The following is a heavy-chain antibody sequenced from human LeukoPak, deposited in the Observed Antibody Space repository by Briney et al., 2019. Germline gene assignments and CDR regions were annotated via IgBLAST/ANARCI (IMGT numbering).Heavy chain of an antibody. Sequence: ASVKVSCKASGYTFTSYDINWGRQANGQGLEWMGWMNPNSGNTGYAQKFQGRVTMTRNTSISTAYMELSSLRSEDTAVYYCARAGGYCGRISCPYYFDYWGQGSLVAVSS. D-gene: IGHD2-15*01. CDR3: ARAGGYCGRISCPYYFDY. V-gene: IGHV1-8*01. CDR1: GYTFTSYD. J-gene: IGHJ4*02. CDR2: MNPNSGNT.